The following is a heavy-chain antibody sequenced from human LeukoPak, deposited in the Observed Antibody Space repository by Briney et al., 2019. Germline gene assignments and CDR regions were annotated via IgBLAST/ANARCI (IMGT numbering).Heavy chain of an antibody. CDR1: GGTFSSYA. J-gene: IGHJ4*02. D-gene: IGHD3-3*01. CDR3: ARNYDFWSGEDY. Sequence: GASVKVSCKASGGTFSSYAISWVRQAPGQGLEWMGGIIPIFGTANYAQKFQGRVTITADKSTSTAYMELSSLRSEDTAVYYCARNYDFWSGEDYWGQGTLVTVSS. CDR2: IIPIFGTA. V-gene: IGHV1-69*06.